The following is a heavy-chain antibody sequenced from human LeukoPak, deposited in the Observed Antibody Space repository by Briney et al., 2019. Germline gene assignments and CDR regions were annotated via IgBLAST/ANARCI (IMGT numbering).Heavy chain of an antibody. CDR1: GGSISSYY. D-gene: IGHD6-13*01. CDR3: ARPVAAASPFDY. CDR2: IYYSGST. J-gene: IGHJ4*02. V-gene: IGHV4-59*12. Sequence: SETLSLTCTVSGGSISSYYWSWIRQPPGKGLEWIGYIYYSGSTNYNPSLKSRVTISVDTSKNQFSLKLSSVTAADTAVYYCARPVAAASPFDYWGQGTLVTVSS.